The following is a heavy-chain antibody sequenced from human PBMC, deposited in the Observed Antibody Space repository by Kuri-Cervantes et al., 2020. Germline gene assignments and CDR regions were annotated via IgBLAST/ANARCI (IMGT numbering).Heavy chain of an antibody. D-gene: IGHD4-17*01. CDR1: GGSVSSGSYY. J-gene: IGHJ4*02. Sequence: GSLRLSCTVSGGSVSSGSYYWSWIRQPPGKGLEWIGYIYYSGSTNYNPSLKSRVTISVDTSKNQFSLKLSSVTAADTAVYYCARLTDYGDWDYWGQGTLVTVSS. CDR2: IYYSGST. CDR3: ARLTDYGDWDY. V-gene: IGHV4-61*01.